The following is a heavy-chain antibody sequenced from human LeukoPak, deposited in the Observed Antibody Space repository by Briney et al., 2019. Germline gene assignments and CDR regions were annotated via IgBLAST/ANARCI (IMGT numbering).Heavy chain of an antibody. Sequence: QPGGSPRLSCAASGFTFSSYAIHWVRQAPGKGLEGVAVISYDGSNKYYADSVKGRFTISRDNSKNTLYLQMNSLRAEDTAVYYCARDRGSSFTMVRGVIIPSLRAFDIWGQGTMVTVSS. V-gene: IGHV3-30-3*01. CDR3: ARDRGSSFTMVRGVIIPSLRAFDI. D-gene: IGHD3-10*01. CDR1: GFTFSSYA. J-gene: IGHJ3*02. CDR2: ISYDGSNK.